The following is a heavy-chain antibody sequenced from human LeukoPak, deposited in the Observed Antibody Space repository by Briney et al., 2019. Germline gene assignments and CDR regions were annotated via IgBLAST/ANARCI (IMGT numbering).Heavy chain of an antibody. J-gene: IGHJ4*02. CDR1: GGSVTSTNW. CDR3: AREGGFYRPLDY. CDR2: VHLDGRT. V-gene: IGHV4-4*02. Sequence: SGTLSLTCGVSGGSVTSTNWWTWVRQPPGKGLEWIGEVHLDGRTNYNPSLKSRLTMSVDLSENHISLKLTSVTAADAAVYYCAREGGFYRPLDYSGQGTLVTVSS. D-gene: IGHD3-3*01.